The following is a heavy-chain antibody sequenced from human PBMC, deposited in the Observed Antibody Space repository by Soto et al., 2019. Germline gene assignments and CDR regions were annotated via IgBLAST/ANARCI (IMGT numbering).Heavy chain of an antibody. CDR3: ARTMVGARAGYFDY. V-gene: IGHV4-61*01. D-gene: IGHD1-26*01. CDR1: GGSVSRGSYY. J-gene: IGHJ4*02. CDR2: IYYSGST. Sequence: QVQLQESGPGLVKPSETLSLTCTVSGGSVSRGSYYWSWIRQPPGKGLEWIGYIYYSGSTNYNPSLKSRVTISVDTSKNQFSRKLSSVTAADTAVYYCARTMVGARAGYFDYWGRGTLVTVSS.